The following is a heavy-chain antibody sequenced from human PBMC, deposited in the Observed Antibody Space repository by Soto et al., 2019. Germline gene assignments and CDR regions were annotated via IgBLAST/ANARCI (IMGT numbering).Heavy chain of an antibody. V-gene: IGHV4-61*01. Sequence: QVQLQESGPGLVKPSETLSLTCTVSGDSVTSVSDYWSWIRQPPGKGLEWIGYIYYSGSADYNPSLGSRVTISIDTSKSQFYLTLTSVTAADTAVYYCARGVEFGYYSYHMDLWGQGTPVTVSS. CDR2: IYYSGSA. CDR3: ARGVEFGYYSYHMDL. J-gene: IGHJ6*02. CDR1: GDSVTSVSDY. D-gene: IGHD3-10*01.